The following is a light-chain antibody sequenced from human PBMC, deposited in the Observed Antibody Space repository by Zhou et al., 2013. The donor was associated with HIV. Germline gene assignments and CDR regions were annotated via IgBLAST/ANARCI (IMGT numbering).Light chain of an antibody. CDR3: QQYDNLPPYT. CDR1: QDITKY. J-gene: IGKJ2*01. CDR2: DAS. V-gene: IGKV1-33*01. Sequence: EIQMTQSPSSLSASLGDRVSITCQASQDITKYLNWYQQKPGKAPKLLISDASDLETGVPSRFSGSGSGTHFTFTISSLQPEDFATYYCQQYDNLPPYTFGQGTKLEIK.